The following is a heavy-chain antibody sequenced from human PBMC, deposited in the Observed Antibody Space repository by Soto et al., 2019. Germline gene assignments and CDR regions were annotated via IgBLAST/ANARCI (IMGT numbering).Heavy chain of an antibody. D-gene: IGHD6-6*01. J-gene: IGHJ6*02. V-gene: IGHV3-23*01. CDR3: AKDWAKSEYSCSPKDPYYYYGTDV. Sequence: GGSLRLSCAASGFTFSSYAMSWVRQAPGKGLEWVSAISGSGGSTYYADSVKGRFTISRDNSKNTLYLQMNSLRAEDTAVYYCAKDWAKSEYSCSPKDPYYYYGTDVWRHGPPVTVS. CDR1: GFTFSSYA. CDR2: ISGSGGST.